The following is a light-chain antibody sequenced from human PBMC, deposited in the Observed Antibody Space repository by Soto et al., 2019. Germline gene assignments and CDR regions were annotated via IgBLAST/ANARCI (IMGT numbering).Light chain of an antibody. CDR3: YSRDSSGDERV. V-gene: IGLV3-10*01. CDR1: MLTRKY. CDR2: EDN. J-gene: IGLJ2*01. Sequence: SYELTQPPSVSVSPGRTARIACSGDMLTRKYAYWYQQKSGQPPVLVIYEDNKRPSGIPERFSGSTSGTTATLTISRAQVEDEADYYCYSRDSSGDERVFGGGTQLTVL.